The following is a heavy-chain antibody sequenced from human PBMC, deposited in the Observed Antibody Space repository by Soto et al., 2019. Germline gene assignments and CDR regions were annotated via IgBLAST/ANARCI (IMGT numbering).Heavy chain of an antibody. CDR2: MIPTGGST. CDR3: AREDLFDY. J-gene: IGHJ4*02. CDR1: GYTFTNHY. Sequence: ASVKVSCKASGYTFTNHYMHWVRQAPGQGLEWMGIMIPTGGSTSYAQKFQGRVTMTWDTSTSTVYMELNSLRAEDTAVYYCAREDLFDYWGQGTLVTSPQ. V-gene: IGHV1-46*01.